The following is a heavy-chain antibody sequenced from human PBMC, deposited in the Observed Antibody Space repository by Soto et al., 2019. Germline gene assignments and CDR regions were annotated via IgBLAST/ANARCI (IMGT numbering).Heavy chain of an antibody. J-gene: IGHJ4*02. CDR3: AKDWVGGSNKYYFEY. V-gene: IGHV3-30*18. D-gene: IGHD1-26*01. CDR1: GFTLRVYG. CDR2: ISHHGLKE. Sequence: QVQLVESGGGVVRPGRSLRLSCVASGFTLRVYGMHWVRQAPGKGLEWVAGISHHGLKEHYADSVKGRFTISRDNSKKTVYLQLNSLRGDDTAVYYCAKDWVGGSNKYYFEYWGQGTLVTVSS.